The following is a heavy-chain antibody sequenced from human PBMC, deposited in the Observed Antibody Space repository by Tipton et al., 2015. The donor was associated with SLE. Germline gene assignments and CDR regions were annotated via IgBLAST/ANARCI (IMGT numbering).Heavy chain of an antibody. V-gene: IGHV4-34*01. CDR3: ARGGEAVAGTSYFQH. J-gene: IGHJ1*01. D-gene: IGHD6-19*01. CDR2: INHSGST. CDR1: GGSFRGYY. Sequence: TLSLTCAVYGGSFRGYYWSWIRQPPGKGLEWIGEINHSGSTNYNPSLKSRVIISVDTSKNQFSLKLSSVTAADTAVYYCARGGEAVAGTSYFQHWGQCTLVTVSS.